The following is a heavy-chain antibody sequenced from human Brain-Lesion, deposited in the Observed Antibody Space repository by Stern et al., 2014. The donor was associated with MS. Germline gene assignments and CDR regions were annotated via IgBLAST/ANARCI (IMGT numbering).Heavy chain of an antibody. D-gene: IGHD3-3*01. CDR1: GYIFTGYY. J-gene: IGHJ6*02. Sequence: QVQLVQSGAEVKKPGASVKVSCKTSGYIFTGYYIHWVRQAPGQGLEWMAWINPNTGGTKYAQKFQGRVTMSRDTSISTAYVELSSLTSDDTAVYYCARDQRGITIFGVVTDYYYLGMDVWGQGTKVTVS. CDR2: INPNTGGT. V-gene: IGHV1-2*02. CDR3: ARDQRGITIFGVVTDYYYLGMDV.